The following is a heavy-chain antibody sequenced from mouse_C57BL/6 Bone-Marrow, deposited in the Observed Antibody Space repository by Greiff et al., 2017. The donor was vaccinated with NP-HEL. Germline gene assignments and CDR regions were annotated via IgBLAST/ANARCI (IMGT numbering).Heavy chain of an antibody. CDR3: ARKLGSSPYWYFDV. Sequence: VKLMESGPGLVAPSQSLSITCTVSGFSLTSYAISWVRQPPGKGLEWLGVIWTGGGTNYNSALKSRLSISKDNSKSQVFLKMNSLQTDDTARYYCARKLGSSPYWYFDVWGTGTTVTVSS. CDR2: IWTGGGT. CDR1: GFSLTSYA. J-gene: IGHJ1*03. D-gene: IGHD1-1*01. V-gene: IGHV2-9-1*01.